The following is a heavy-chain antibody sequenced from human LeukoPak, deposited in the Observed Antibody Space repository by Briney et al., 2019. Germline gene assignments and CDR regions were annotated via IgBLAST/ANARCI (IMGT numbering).Heavy chain of an antibody. CDR3: ARGVGGGNSGKTRAPLRRHWYFDL. D-gene: IGHD2-21*02. V-gene: IGHV4-34*01. J-gene: IGHJ2*01. CDR2: INHSGST. CDR1: GGSFSGYY. Sequence: PSETLSLTCAVYGGSFSGYYWSWIRQPPGKGLEWIGEINHSGSTNYNPSLKSRVTISVDTSKNQFSLKLSSVTAADTAVYYCARGVGGGNSGKTRAPLRRHWYFDLWGRGTLVTVSS.